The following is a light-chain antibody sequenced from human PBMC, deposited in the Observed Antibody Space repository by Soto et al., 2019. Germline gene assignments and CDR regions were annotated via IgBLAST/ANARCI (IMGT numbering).Light chain of an antibody. CDR3: QQTHTYLVT. V-gene: IGKV1-9*01. Sequence: DIQLTQSPSFLSASVGDRVTITCRASQGISSYLAWYQQKPGKAPKLLIYAASTLQSGVPSRFSGSGSGTDFTLTISSLQPEDFAAFYCQQTHTYLVTFGGGTKVEIK. CDR1: QGISSY. CDR2: AAS. J-gene: IGKJ4*01.